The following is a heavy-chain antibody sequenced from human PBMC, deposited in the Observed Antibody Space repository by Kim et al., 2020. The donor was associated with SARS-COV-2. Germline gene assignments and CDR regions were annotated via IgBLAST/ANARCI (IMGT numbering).Heavy chain of an antibody. CDR3: AKANYYDSSGYEA. J-gene: IGHJ5*02. Sequence: YADSVKGRFTISRDNAKNSLYLQMNSLRAEDTALYYCAKANYYDSSGYEAWGQGTLVTVSS. V-gene: IGHV3-9*01. D-gene: IGHD3-22*01.